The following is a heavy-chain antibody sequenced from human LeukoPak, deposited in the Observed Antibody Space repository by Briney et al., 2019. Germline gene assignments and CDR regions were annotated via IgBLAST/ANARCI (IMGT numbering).Heavy chain of an antibody. D-gene: IGHD3-22*01. CDR1: GFTFSSYS. V-gene: IGHV3-21*01. CDR2: ISSSSSYI. J-gene: IGHJ4*02. Sequence: QPGGSLRLSCAASGFTFSSYSMNWVRQAPGKGLEWVSSISSSSSYIYYADSEKGRFTISRDNAKNSLYLQMNSLRAEDTAVYYCARDLDYYDSSGERTWGQGTLVTVSS. CDR3: ARDLDYYDSSGERT.